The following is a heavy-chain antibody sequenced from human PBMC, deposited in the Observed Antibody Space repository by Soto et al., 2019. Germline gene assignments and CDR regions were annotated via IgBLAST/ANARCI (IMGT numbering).Heavy chain of an antibody. Sequence: GGSLRLSCAASGFTFSSYSMNWVRQAPGKGLEWVSYISSSSSTIYYADSVKGRFTISRDNAKNSLYLQMNSLRDEDTAVYYCARDQSGIAARLEGGDYYYGMDVWGQGTTVTVSS. V-gene: IGHV3-48*02. D-gene: IGHD6-6*01. CDR1: GFTFSSYS. J-gene: IGHJ6*02. CDR3: ARDQSGIAARLEGGDYYYGMDV. CDR2: ISSSSSTI.